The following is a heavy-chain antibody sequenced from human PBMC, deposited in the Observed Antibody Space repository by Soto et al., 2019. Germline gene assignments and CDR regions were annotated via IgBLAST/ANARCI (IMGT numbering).Heavy chain of an antibody. V-gene: IGHV4-39*01. CDR3: ARQGWESIAVAGTEFDY. J-gene: IGHJ4*02. Sequence: QLQLQESGPGLVKPSETLSLTCTVSGGSISSSSYYWGWIRQPPGKGLEWIGSIYYSGSTYYNPSLKSRVTISVDTSKNQFSLKLSSVTAADTAVYYCARQGWESIAVAGTEFDYWGQGTLVTVSS. CDR2: IYYSGST. CDR1: GGSISSSSYY. D-gene: IGHD6-19*01.